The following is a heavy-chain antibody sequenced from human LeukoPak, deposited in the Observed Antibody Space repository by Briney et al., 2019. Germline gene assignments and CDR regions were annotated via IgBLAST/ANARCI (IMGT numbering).Heavy chain of an antibody. CDR1: AGTFSSYA. J-gene: IGHJ4*02. Sequence: VASVKVSCKASAGTFSSYAISWVRQAPGQGLEWMGGIIPIFGTANYAQKFQGRVTITTDESTSTAYMELSSLRSEDTAVYYCARAGWLQPLDYWGQGTLVTVSS. D-gene: IGHD5-24*01. CDR2: IIPIFGTA. CDR3: ARAGWLQPLDY. V-gene: IGHV1-69*05.